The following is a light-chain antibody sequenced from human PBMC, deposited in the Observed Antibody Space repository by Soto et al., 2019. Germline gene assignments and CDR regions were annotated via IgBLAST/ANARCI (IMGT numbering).Light chain of an antibody. CDR3: QQYESSPLT. J-gene: IGKJ4*01. V-gene: IGKV3-20*01. CDR1: QSVSSAL. CDR2: RAS. Sequence: EIVLTQSPATLSLSPGERATLSCRASQSVSSALLAWYQQKPGQAPRLLIYRASTRATGIPDRFTGSGSGTDITLTSSRLEPEDFAVYYCQQYESSPLTFGGGTKVEIK.